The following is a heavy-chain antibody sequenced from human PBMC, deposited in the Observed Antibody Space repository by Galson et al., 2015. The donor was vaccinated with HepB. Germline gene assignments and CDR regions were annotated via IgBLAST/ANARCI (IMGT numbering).Heavy chain of an antibody. V-gene: IGHV2-5*01. CDR2: IYWSDDK. CDR1: GFSLTTSGVG. Sequence: PALVKPTQTLTLTCTFSGFSLTTSGVGVGWVRQPPGKALEWLAFIYWSDDKRYRPSLKSKFTITKDTSQNQVVLTMTNMDPVDAGTYFCARSLGLVGPYFDYWGQGILVTVSS. J-gene: IGHJ4*02. CDR3: ARSLGLVGPYFDY. D-gene: IGHD2-8*02.